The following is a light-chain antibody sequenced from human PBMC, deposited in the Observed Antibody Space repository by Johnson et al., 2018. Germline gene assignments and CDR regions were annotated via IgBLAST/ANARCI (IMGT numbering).Light chain of an antibody. Sequence: QSVLTQPPSVSAAPGQKVTISCSGSSSNIGNNYVSWYQQLQGTAPKLLIYENNKRPSGIPDRFSGSKSGTSATLCITGLQTGDEADYYCGTWDSSLSAGNVFGTGTKVTVL. CDR1: SSNIGNNY. J-gene: IGLJ1*01. CDR3: GTWDSSLSAGNV. CDR2: ENN. V-gene: IGLV1-51*02.